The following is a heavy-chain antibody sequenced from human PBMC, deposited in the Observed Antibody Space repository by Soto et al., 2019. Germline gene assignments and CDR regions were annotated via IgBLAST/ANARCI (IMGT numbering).Heavy chain of an antibody. J-gene: IGHJ4*02. CDR3: AKDQDCGGTSCRFWATGY. V-gene: IGHV3-30*18. CDR2: ISNDGSNK. CDR1: GFTFSYYG. D-gene: IGHD2-2*01. Sequence: QVQLVESGGGVDQPGKSLRLSCTAFGFTFSYYGRHWVRQAPGKGLEWVALISNDGSNKYYADSLKGRFTISRDNCKNTLCLQVNSPTAEDTAVYYCAKDQDCGGTSCRFWATGYWGQGILVIVSS.